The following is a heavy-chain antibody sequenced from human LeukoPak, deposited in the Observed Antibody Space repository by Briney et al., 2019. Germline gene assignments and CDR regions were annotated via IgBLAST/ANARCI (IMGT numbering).Heavy chain of an antibody. CDR1: GGCISSHY. Sequence: SETLSLTCTVSGGCISSHYWSWIRQPPGKGLEWIGCIYYSGSTNYNPSLKSRVTISVDTSKNQFSLKLSSVTAADTAVYYCAREGIMITFGGVRPPFDYWGQGTLVTVSS. V-gene: IGHV4-59*11. CDR2: IYYSGST. D-gene: IGHD3-16*01. J-gene: IGHJ4*02. CDR3: AREGIMITFGGVRPPFDY.